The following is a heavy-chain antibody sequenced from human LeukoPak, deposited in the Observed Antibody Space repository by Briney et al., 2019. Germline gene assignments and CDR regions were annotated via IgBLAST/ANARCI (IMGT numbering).Heavy chain of an antibody. Sequence: SETLSLTCTVSGYSISSGYYWGWIRQPPGKGLEWIGSIYHSGSTYYNPSLKSRVTISVDTSKNQFSLMLSSVTAADTAVYYCARVRSFYYEDYWGQGTLVTVSS. CDR1: GYSISSGYY. CDR2: IYHSGST. CDR3: ARVRSFYYEDY. D-gene: IGHD3-22*01. J-gene: IGHJ4*02. V-gene: IGHV4-38-2*02.